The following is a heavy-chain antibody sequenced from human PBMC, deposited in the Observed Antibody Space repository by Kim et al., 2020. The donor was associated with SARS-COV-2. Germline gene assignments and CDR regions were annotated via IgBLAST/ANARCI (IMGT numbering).Heavy chain of an antibody. V-gene: IGHV4-30-2*05. J-gene: IGHJ4*02. CDR3: ARGVGIYCSGDCYPPCDY. D-gene: IGHD2-21*01. Sequence: RSRATISVDTSKNQFSLKLTSVTAADTAVYYCARGVGIYCSGDCYPPCDYWGQGTLVTVSS.